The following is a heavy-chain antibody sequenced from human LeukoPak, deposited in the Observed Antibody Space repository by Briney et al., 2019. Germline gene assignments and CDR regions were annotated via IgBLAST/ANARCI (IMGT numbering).Heavy chain of an antibody. J-gene: IGHJ3*02. CDR2: IYTSGNT. CDR1: GGSISSYY. V-gene: IGHV4-4*07. Sequence: SETLSLTCTVSGGSISSYYWSWIRQPAGKGLEWIGRIYTSGNTNYNPSLKSRVTMSVDTSKNQFSLKLSSVTAADTAVYYCARVLRDSSGYHTHAFDIWGQGTMVTVSS. CDR3: ARVLRDSSGYHTHAFDI. D-gene: IGHD3-22*01.